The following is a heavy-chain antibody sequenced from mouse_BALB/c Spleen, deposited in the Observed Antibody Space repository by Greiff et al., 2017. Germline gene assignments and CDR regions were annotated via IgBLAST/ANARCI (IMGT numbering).Heavy chain of an antibody. J-gene: IGHJ3*01. D-gene: IGHD1-1*01. CDR2: IYPGSGST. CDR3: AAVTTVPLAY. V-gene: IGHV1-77*01. CDR1: GYTFTDYV. Sequence: VQLKQSGPELVKPGASVKMSCKASGYTFTDYVISWVKQRTGQGLEWIGEIYPGSGSTYYNEKFKGKATLTADKSSNTAYMQLSSLTSEDSAVYFCAAVTTVPLAYWGQGTLVTVSA.